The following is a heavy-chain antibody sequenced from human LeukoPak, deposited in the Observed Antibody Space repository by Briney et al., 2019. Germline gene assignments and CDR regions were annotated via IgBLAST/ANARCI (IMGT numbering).Heavy chain of an antibody. V-gene: IGHV3-30*07. D-gene: IGHD2-21*02. CDR1: GFTFSSYA. CDR2: ISYGGSNK. J-gene: IGHJ4*02. Sequence: GRSLRLSCAASGFTFSSYAMHWVRQAPGKGLEWVAVISYGGSNKYYADSVKGRFTISRDNSKNTLYLQMNSLRAEDTAVYYCARLVVVTAISFDYWGQGTLVTVSS. CDR3: ARLVVVTAISFDY.